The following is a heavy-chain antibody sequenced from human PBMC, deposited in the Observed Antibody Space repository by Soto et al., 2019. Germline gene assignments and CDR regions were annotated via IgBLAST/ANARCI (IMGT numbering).Heavy chain of an antibody. Sequence: QVQLQESGPGLVKPSQTLSLTCTVSGGSISSGGYYWSWIRQHPGKGLEWIGYIYYSGSTYYNPSLKSRVTISVDTSKNQFSLKLSSVTAADTAVYYCARGATMVRGVIDNWFHPWGQGTLVTVSS. CDR1: GGSISSGGYY. J-gene: IGHJ5*02. CDR2: IYYSGST. CDR3: ARGATMVRGVIDNWFHP. V-gene: IGHV4-31*03. D-gene: IGHD3-10*01.